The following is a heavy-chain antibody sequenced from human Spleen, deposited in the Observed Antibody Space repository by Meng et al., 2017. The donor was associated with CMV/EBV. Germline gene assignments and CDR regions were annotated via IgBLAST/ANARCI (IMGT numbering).Heavy chain of an antibody. CDR2: IKQDGSEK. D-gene: IGHD3-3*01. J-gene: IGHJ6*02. CDR3: ARVLRQYYDFWSGPEYGMDV. Sequence: GGSLRLSCAASGFTFSRNGMYWVRQAPGKGLEWVANIKQDGSEKYYVDSVKGRFTIYRDNAKNSLYLQMNSLRAEDTAVYYCARVLRQYYDFWSGPEYGMDVWGQGTTVTVSS. CDR1: GFTFSRNG. V-gene: IGHV3-7*01.